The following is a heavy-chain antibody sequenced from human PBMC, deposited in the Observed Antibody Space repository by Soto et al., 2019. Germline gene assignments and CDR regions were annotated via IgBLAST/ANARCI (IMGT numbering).Heavy chain of an antibody. CDR3: SKPADS. CDR2: IRGSGFET. J-gene: IGHJ4*02. Sequence: DVKLLESGGGLVQPGGSLRLSCAASGFIFADYAMNWVRQAPGKGLEWVSSIRGSGFETYYSDSMRGRFTISRDNSENILYLQMDSLTAEDTAMYYCSKPADSWGQGTLVIVSS. V-gene: IGHV3-23*01. CDR1: GFIFADYA.